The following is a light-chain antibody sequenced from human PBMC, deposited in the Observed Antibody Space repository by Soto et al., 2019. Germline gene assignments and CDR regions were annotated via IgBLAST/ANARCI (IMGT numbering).Light chain of an antibody. V-gene: IGKV1-39*01. Sequence: DIVMTQSPDSLAVSLGERATINCKSSQSVLYSSNNKNYLNWYQQKPGRAPKVLIFAASSLQSGVPSRFSGSGSGTDFTLTIRSLQPEDFATYYCQQSYSLPITFGQGTRLEIK. CDR2: AAS. J-gene: IGKJ5*01. CDR3: QQSYSLPIT. CDR1: QSVLYSSNNKNY.